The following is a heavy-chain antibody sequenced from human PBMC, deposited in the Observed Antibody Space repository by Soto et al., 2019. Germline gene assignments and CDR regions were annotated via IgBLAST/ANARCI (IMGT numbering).Heavy chain of an antibody. J-gene: IGHJ3*02. CDR3: ARGGHCSTTSCHTSRSAFDI. D-gene: IGHD2-2*02. CDR2: IKQDGSEK. CDR1: GFTFSGYW. Sequence: EVLLVESGGGLVQPGGSLRLSCAASGFTFSGYWMSWVRQAPGKGLEWVANIKQDGSEKYYVESLKGRFTISRDNAQKSLYLQVNSLRVEDTAMYYCARGGHCSTTSCHTSRSAFDIWGQGTVVTVSS. V-gene: IGHV3-7*01.